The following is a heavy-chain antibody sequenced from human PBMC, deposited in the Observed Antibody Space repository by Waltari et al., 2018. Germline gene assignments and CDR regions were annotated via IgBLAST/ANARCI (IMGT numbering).Heavy chain of an antibody. J-gene: IGHJ4*02. D-gene: IGHD6-13*01. CDR1: GFTFSRSW. CDR3: AIGGVETSWYWRY. CDR2: IKTDGSGA. Sequence: EVQVVESGGGLVQPGGSLRLSCAASGFTFSRSWMTWVRQAPGKGLEWVGNIKTDGSGAYYVDSVKGRFTISRDKTKNSLYLQMSSLRAEDTAVYYCAIGGVETSWYWRYWGQGTLVTVSS. V-gene: IGHV3-7*01.